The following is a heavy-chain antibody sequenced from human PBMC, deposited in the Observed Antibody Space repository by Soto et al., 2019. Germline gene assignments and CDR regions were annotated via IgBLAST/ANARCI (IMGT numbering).Heavy chain of an antibody. CDR3: VQTTGWPGFDF. Sequence: EVQLVESGGGLIQPGGSLRLSCAASGFAVSSKYMTWVRQAPGKGLEWVSVIYGGGTTYYADSVQGRFTIPRDTSKNTLYLQMNSLRAEDTAVYYCVQTTGWPGFDFWGQGTLVTVSS. V-gene: IGHV3-53*01. D-gene: IGHD6-19*01. CDR1: GFAVSSKY. CDR2: IYGGGTT. J-gene: IGHJ4*02.